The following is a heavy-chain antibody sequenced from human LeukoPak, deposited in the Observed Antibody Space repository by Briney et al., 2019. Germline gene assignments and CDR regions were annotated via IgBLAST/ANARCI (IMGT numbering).Heavy chain of an antibody. D-gene: IGHD6-19*01. CDR2: ISASGGGT. CDR1: GFTFSSYA. Sequence: PGGSLRLSCAASGFTFSSYAMSWVRQAPGKGLEWVSTISASGGGTYYVDSVKGRFSISRDNSNNTLYLHMSSLRAEDTAIYYCAKGIGGGYSSGSAFDSWGQGTLVTVSS. CDR3: AKGIGGGYSSGSAFDS. V-gene: IGHV3-23*01. J-gene: IGHJ4*02.